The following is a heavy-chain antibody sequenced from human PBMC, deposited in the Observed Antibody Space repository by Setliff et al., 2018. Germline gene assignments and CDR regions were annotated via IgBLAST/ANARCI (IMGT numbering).Heavy chain of an antibody. CDR3: RFWDGYYKNDY. J-gene: IGHJ4*02. V-gene: IGHV4-34*01. Sequence: PSETLSLTCAVYGASFSGTYCSWIRQSPGKGLEWIGEINHTGSPNWIGEINHSGSTNYNPSLKGRVTISVDTSKNQLSLKVNSVSVADTAVYFCRFWDGYYKNDYWGQGTLVTVSS. CDR1: GASFSGTY. D-gene: IGHD3-3*01. CDR2: INHSGST.